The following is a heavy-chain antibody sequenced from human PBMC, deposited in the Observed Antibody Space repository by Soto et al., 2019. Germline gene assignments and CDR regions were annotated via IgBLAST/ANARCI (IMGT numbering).Heavy chain of an antibody. D-gene: IGHD6-19*01. Sequence: QVQLVQSGAEVKKPGASVKVSCKASGYTFTSYGISWERQAPGQGLEWMGWISAYNGNTNYAQKLQGRVTMTTDTSTSTAYMELRSLRSDDTAVYYCASDPYRSGWPEYFQHWGQGTRVTVSS. CDR2: ISAYNGNT. J-gene: IGHJ1*01. CDR1: GYTFTSYG. CDR3: ASDPYRSGWPEYFQH. V-gene: IGHV1-18*01.